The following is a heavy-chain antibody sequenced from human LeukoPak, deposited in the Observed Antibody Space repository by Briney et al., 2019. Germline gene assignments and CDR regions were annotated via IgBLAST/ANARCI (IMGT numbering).Heavy chain of an antibody. V-gene: IGHV1-69*04. CDR2: IIPILGIA. D-gene: IGHD2-2*02. CDR1: GYTFTSYD. Sequence: SVKVSCKASGYTFTSYDISWVRQAPGQGLEWMGRIIPILGIANYAQKFQGRVTITADKSTSTAYMELSSLRSEDTAVYYCASSSDCSSTSCYRNWGQGTLVTVSS. J-gene: IGHJ4*02. CDR3: ASSSDCSSTSCYRN.